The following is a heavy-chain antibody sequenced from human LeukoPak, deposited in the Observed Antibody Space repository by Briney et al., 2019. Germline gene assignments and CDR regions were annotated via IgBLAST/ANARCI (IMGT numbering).Heavy chain of an antibody. Sequence: SETLSLTCSVSGASISSYYWSWIRQPAGKGLEWIGRIYTSGGTDYNPSLKSRVTMSVDTSEKQFSLKLSSVTAADTAVYYCARDRSRSWFDAFDIWGQGTMVTVSS. V-gene: IGHV4-4*07. CDR2: IYTSGGT. D-gene: IGHD6-13*01. CDR1: GASISSYY. CDR3: ARDRSRSWFDAFDI. J-gene: IGHJ3*02.